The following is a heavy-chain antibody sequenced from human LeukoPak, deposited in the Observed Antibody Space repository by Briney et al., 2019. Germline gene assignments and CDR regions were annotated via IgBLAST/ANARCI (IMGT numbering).Heavy chain of an antibody. D-gene: IGHD2-2*01. CDR2: IYPSGST. J-gene: IGHJ4*02. Sequence: PSETLSLTCTVSGGSISGYYWSWIRQPAGKGLEWIGRIYPSGSTNYNPSLTSRVTMSVDTSKNQFSLKLSSVTAADTAVYYCAREGTVPAATIDYWGQGTLVTVSS. V-gene: IGHV4-4*07. CDR3: AREGTVPAATIDY. CDR1: GGSISGYY.